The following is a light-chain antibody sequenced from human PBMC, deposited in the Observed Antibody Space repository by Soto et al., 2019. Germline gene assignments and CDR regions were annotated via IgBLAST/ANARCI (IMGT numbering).Light chain of an antibody. J-gene: IGKJ3*01. Sequence: DIQMTQSPSSLSASVGDRVTITCRASQSISSYLNWYQQKPGKAPKLLIYAASSLQSGVPSRFSGSGYGKDFTLTISSLQPEDFATYYCQQSYSTPPFTFGPGTKVAIK. CDR3: QQSYSTPPFT. CDR2: AAS. CDR1: QSISSY. V-gene: IGKV1-39*01.